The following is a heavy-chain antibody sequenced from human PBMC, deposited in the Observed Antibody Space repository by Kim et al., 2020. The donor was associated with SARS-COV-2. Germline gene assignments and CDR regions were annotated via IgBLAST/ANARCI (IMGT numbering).Heavy chain of an antibody. J-gene: IGHJ4*02. D-gene: IGHD5-18*01. Sequence: GGSLRLSCSASGFTFSSYAMHWVRQAPGKGLEYVSAISSNGGCTYYPDSVKGRLTISRDNSMNTLDLQMSSLRAEDTTVYYCVKSRWIRLWFRGVYFDYWGLRTPVTVSS. CDR3: VKSRWIRLWFRGVYFDY. CDR1: GFTFSSYA. CDR2: ISSNGGCT. V-gene: IGHV3-64D*06.